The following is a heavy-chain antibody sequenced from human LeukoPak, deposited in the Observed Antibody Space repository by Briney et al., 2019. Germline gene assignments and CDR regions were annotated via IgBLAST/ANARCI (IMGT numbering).Heavy chain of an antibody. Sequence: PGGSLRLSCAASGFTFSSYAMHWVRQAPGKGLEWVAVISYDGSNKYYADSVKGRFTISRDNSKNTLYLQMNSLRAEDTAVYYCARHPSGSYVHPDYYYYGMDVWGQGTTVTVSS. V-gene: IGHV3-30-3*01. CDR3: ARHPSGSYVHPDYYYYGMDV. J-gene: IGHJ6*02. D-gene: IGHD2-15*01. CDR2: ISYDGSNK. CDR1: GFTFSSYA.